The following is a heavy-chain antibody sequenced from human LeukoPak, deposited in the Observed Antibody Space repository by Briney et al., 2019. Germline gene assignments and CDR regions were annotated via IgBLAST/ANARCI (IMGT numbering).Heavy chain of an antibody. J-gene: IGHJ4*02. CDR2: IYYSGSA. CDR1: GGSISSSGYY. D-gene: IGHD3-3*01. V-gene: IGHV4-39*01. CDR3: ARGSQVDDFWSGYRAPLDY. Sequence: SETLSLTCTVSGGSISSSGYYWSWIRQPPGKGLEWIGTIYYSGSAYYNPSLKTQVTISVDTSKNRFSLELSSVTAADTAVYFCARGSQVDDFWSGYRAPLDYWGQGTLVTVSS.